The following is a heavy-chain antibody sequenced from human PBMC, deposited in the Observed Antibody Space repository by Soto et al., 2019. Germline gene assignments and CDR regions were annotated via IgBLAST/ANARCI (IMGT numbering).Heavy chain of an antibody. V-gene: IGHV3-33*01. Sequence: QVQLMESGGGVVQPGRSLRLSCGASGFTFSRDVMHWVRQAPGKGLEWVALIWHDGSDISYGDSVKRRFTISRDNSQKTISLAMNSLRTDDTAVYYCASNLEDTATNYAMDVWGHGTTVIVSS. CDR2: IWHDGSDI. CDR1: GFTFSRDV. J-gene: IGHJ6*02. D-gene: IGHD5-18*01. CDR3: ASNLEDTATNYAMDV.